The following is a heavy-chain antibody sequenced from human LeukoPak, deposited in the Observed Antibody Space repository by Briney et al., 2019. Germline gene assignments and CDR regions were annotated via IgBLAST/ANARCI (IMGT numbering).Heavy chain of an antibody. D-gene: IGHD6-6*01. CDR2: ISGDGGST. CDR1: GFTFYDYA. J-gene: IGHJ4*02. Sequence: GGSLRLSCAASGFTFYDYAMHWVRQAPGKGLEWVSLISGDGGSTYYADSVKGRFTISRDNKQNSLYLQMNSLRTEDTALYYCAKDMGIAARLGYWGQGTLVTVSS. V-gene: IGHV3-43*02. CDR3: AKDMGIAARLGY.